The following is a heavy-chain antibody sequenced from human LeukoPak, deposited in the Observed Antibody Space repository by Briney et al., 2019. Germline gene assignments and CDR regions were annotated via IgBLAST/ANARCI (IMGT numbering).Heavy chain of an antibody. CDR2: TYYRSKWYN. Sequence: SQTLSLTCAISGDSVSSNSAAWNWIRRSPSRGLEWLGRTYYRSKWYNDYAVSVKSRITINPDTSKNQFSLQLNSVTPEDTAVYYCARDLSVPRPLRGIWWFDPWGQGTLVTVSS. V-gene: IGHV6-1*01. J-gene: IGHJ5*02. D-gene: IGHD2-2*01. CDR1: GDSVSSNSAA. CDR3: ARDLSVPRPLRGIWWFDP.